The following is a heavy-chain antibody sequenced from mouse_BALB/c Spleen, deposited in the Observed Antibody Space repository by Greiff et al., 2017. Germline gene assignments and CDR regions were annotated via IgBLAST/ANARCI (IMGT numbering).Heavy chain of an antibody. CDR2: IYPGDGDT. V-gene: IGHV1-87*01. CDR3: ARAFYYYGSSLRWYFDV. D-gene: IGHD1-1*01. Sequence: QVQLKESGAELARPGASVKLSCKASGYTFTSYWMQWVKQRPGQGLEWIGAIYPGDGDTRYTQKFKGKATLTADKSSSTAYMQLSSLASEDSAVYYCARAFYYYGSSLRWYFDVWGAGTTVTVSS. CDR1: GYTFTSYW. J-gene: IGHJ1*01.